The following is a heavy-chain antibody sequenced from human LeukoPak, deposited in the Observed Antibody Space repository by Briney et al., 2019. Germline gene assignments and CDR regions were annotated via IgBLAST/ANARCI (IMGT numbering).Heavy chain of an antibody. D-gene: IGHD6-6*01. V-gene: IGHV1-46*01. Sequence: ASVKVSCKASGYTFTSYYMHWVRQAPGQGLEWMGIINPSGGSTSYAQKFQGRVTMTRDTSTSTVYMELSSLRSEDTAVYYCARDGPRIAALGEDFDYWGQGTLVSVSS. J-gene: IGHJ4*02. CDR2: INPSGGST. CDR3: ARDGPRIAALGEDFDY. CDR1: GYTFTSYY.